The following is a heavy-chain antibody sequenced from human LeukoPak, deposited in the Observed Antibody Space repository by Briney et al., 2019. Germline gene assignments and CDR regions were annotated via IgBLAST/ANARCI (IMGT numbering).Heavy chain of an antibody. CDR3: ARGSGDSGYDFSY. Sequence: SQTLSLTYAISGDSVSSNSVAWNWIRQSPSRGLEWLGRTYYRSKWYNDYAISVESRITVNPDTSKNQFSLQLNSVTPEDTAIYYCARGSGDSGYDFSYWGQGTLVTVSS. CDR1: GDSVSSNSVA. V-gene: IGHV6-1*01. J-gene: IGHJ4*02. CDR2: TYYRSKWYN. D-gene: IGHD5-12*01.